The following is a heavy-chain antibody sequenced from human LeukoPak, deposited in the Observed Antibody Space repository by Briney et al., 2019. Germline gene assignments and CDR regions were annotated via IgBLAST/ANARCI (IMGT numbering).Heavy chain of an antibody. Sequence: PSQTLSLTCTVSGGSISSGSYYWSWIRQPAGKGLEWIGRIYTSGSTNYNPSLKSGVTISVDTSKNQFSLKLSSVTAADTAVYYCARLAWGRLDYWGQGTLVTVSS. J-gene: IGHJ4*02. V-gene: IGHV4-61*02. CDR1: GGSISSGSYY. CDR3: ARLAWGRLDY. D-gene: IGHD7-27*01. CDR2: IYTSGST.